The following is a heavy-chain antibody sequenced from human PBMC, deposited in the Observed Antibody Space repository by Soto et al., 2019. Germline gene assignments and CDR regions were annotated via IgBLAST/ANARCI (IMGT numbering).Heavy chain of an antibody. Sequence: QVQLVESGGGVVQPGTSLRLSCAASRFTFSSYAMHWVRQAPGKGLEWVAVISHDGNNKDYADSVKGRFTISRDNPENPLYLQLNSLRPEDTAVYYCARDTHKGRYYGSGSYYTAAGDVWGQGTTVTVSS. J-gene: IGHJ6*02. CDR1: RFTFSSYA. D-gene: IGHD3-10*01. CDR2: ISHDGNNK. V-gene: IGHV3-30*04. CDR3: ARDTHKGRYYGSGSYYTAAGDV.